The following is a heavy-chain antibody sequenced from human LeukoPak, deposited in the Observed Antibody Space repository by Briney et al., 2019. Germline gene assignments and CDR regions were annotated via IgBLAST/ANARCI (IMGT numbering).Heavy chain of an antibody. Sequence: SVKVSCKASGGTFNSYAISWVRQAPGQGLEWMGGILPIFGTTDYAQNFQGRVTITADESTSTAYMELGSLRSEDTAVYYCAGNYYGSGSYYSEDRYWGQGTLVTVSS. CDR1: GGTFNSYA. D-gene: IGHD3-10*01. V-gene: IGHV1-69*13. J-gene: IGHJ4*02. CDR2: ILPIFGTT. CDR3: AGNYYGSGSYYSEDRY.